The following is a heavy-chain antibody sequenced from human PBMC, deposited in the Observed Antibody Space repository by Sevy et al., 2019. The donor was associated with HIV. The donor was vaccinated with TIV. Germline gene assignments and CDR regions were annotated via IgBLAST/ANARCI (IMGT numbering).Heavy chain of an antibody. Sequence: GGSLRLSCAASGFTFSDYYMSWIRQAPGKGLEWVSYISSNGSIIYYADSVKGRFTISRDKAKNSQYLQKNSLRVEDTAVYYGSCVLWSSGYPNYWGQGTLVTVSS. CDR2: ISSNGSII. CDR3: SCVLWSSGYPNY. D-gene: IGHD6-19*01. V-gene: IGHV3-11*01. CDR1: GFTFSDYY. J-gene: IGHJ4*02.